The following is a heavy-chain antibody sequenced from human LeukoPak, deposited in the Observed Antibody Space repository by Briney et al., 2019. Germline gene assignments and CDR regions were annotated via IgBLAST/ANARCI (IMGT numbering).Heavy chain of an antibody. CDR3: AKMKGHPLPKYYMDV. V-gene: IGHV3-23*01. Sequence: GGSLRLSCAASRFTFSGFAMSWVRRTQGKRLEWVSVISGSGDNTLYADSVKRRFTISRENSKNTLYLEMNSLRAEDTAIYYCAKMKGHPLPKYYMDVWGQGTTVTVSS. CDR1: RFTFSGFA. J-gene: IGHJ6*01. CDR2: ISGSGDNT. D-gene: IGHD1-26*01.